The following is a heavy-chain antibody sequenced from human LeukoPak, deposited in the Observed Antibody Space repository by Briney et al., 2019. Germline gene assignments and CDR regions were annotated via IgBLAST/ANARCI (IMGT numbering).Heavy chain of an antibody. Sequence: ASVKVSCKASGYTFTRYHIHWVRQAPGQGLEWMGTVNPGGGSTSYARKFQGRVTMTRDTSTSTVYMELSSLRSEDTAVYYCGRPYDLDSSGHYYFFDYWGQGTLVTVSS. J-gene: IGHJ4*02. D-gene: IGHD3-22*01. CDR2: VNPGGGST. CDR1: GYTFTRYH. CDR3: GRPYDLDSSGHYYFFDY. V-gene: IGHV1-46*01.